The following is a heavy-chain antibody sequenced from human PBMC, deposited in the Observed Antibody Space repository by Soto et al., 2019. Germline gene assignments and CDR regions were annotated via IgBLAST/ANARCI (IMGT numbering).Heavy chain of an antibody. Sequence: SETLSLTCAVYGGSFSGYYWSWIRQPPGKGLEWIGEINHSGSTNYNPSLKSRVTISVDTSKNQFSLKLSSVTAADTAVYYCARHEAPSGWYFDYWGQGTLVTVSS. V-gene: IGHV4-34*01. D-gene: IGHD6-19*01. J-gene: IGHJ4*02. CDR3: ARHEAPSGWYFDY. CDR1: GGSFSGYY. CDR2: INHSGST.